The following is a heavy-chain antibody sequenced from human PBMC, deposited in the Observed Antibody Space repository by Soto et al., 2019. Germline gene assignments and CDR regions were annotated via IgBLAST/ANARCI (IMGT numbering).Heavy chain of an antibody. CDR3: ARDWRPGYSSSWNYYYGMDV. CDR1: GGSISSGDYY. V-gene: IGHV4-30-4*01. J-gene: IGHJ6*02. Sequence: SETLSLTCTASGGSISSGDYYWSWIRQPPGKGLEWIGYIYYSGSTYYNPSLKSRVTISVDTSKNQFSLKLSSVTAADTAVYYCARDWRPGYSSSWNYYYGMDVWGQGTTVTVSS. D-gene: IGHD6-13*01. CDR2: IYYSGST.